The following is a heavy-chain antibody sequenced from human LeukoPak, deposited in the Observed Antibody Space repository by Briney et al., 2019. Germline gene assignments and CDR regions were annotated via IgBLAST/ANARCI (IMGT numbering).Heavy chain of an antibody. V-gene: IGHV1-2*02. D-gene: IGHD1-1*01. CDR3: GRDGQRERWVDP. Sequence: GASVNVSCKTSVYIFTDYFLHWVRQAPGHGLEWMGWINPDSGGTNYAQKFQGRVTITTDTSVNTVYMELTGLTSDDTAVYYCGRDGQRERWVDPWGQGTLVTVSS. CDR2: INPDSGGT. CDR1: VYIFTDYF. J-gene: IGHJ5*02.